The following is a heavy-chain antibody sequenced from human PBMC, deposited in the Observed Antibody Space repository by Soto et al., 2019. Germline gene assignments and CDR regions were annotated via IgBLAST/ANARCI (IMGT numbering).Heavy chain of an antibody. V-gene: IGHV4-30-4*01. CDR2: IHYSGST. J-gene: IGHJ4*02. CDR1: GASIGGGGAYY. Sequence: SETLCLTCAVSGASIGGGGAYYWSWIRQSPGKGLEWIGYIHYSGSTYYNSSLKSRVTMSVDTAKNRFSLKVSSVTAADTAVYYCARSPRGLGNFDYWGQGTLVTVSS. D-gene: IGHD3-10*01. CDR3: ARSPRGLGNFDY.